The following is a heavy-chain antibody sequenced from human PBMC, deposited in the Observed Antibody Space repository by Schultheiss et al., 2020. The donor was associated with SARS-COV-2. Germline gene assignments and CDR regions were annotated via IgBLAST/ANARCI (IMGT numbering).Heavy chain of an antibody. J-gene: IGHJ4*02. V-gene: IGHV4-34*01. D-gene: IGHD3-22*01. CDR3: ARLSDYYDSSGYFDY. Sequence: SQTLSLTCAVYGGSFSGHYCNWIRQPPGKGLEWIGEINHSGSTNYIPSLKSRVTISVDTSKNQFSLKLSSVTAADTAVYYCARLSDYYDSSGYFDYWGQGTLVTVSS. CDR1: GGSFSGHY. CDR2: INHSGST.